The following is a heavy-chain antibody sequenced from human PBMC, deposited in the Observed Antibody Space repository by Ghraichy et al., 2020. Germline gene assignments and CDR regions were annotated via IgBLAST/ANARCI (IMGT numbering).Heavy chain of an antibody. V-gene: IGHV1-69*13. Sequence: SVKVSCKASGGTFSSYAISWVRRAPGQGLEWMGGIIPIFGTANYAQKFQGRVTITADESTSTAYMELSSLRSEDTAVYYCAARLEPPVSAGAFDIWGQGTMVTVSS. J-gene: IGHJ3*02. CDR3: AARLEPPVSAGAFDI. CDR2: IIPIFGTA. CDR1: GGTFSSYA. D-gene: IGHD1-1*01.